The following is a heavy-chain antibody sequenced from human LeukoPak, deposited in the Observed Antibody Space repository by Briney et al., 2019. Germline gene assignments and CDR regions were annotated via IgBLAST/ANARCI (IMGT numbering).Heavy chain of an antibody. CDR1: GGSISSYY. D-gene: IGHD6-6*01. V-gene: IGHV4-4*07. J-gene: IGHJ4*02. Sequence: SETLSLTCTVSGGSISSYYWTYIRQPAGKGLEWIGRIHTSGSTNYNPSLKSRVTMSVDTSKNQFSLNLSSVTAADTAMYYCAREFSGTSIAARVFDSWGQGTLVTVSS. CDR2: IHTSGST. CDR3: AREFSGTSIAARVFDS.